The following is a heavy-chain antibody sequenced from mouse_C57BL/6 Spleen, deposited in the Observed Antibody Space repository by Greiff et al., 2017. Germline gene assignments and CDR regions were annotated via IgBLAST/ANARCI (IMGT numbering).Heavy chain of an antibody. J-gene: IGHJ2*01. CDR1: GYSITSGYY. Sequence: DVKLQESGPGLVKPSQSLSLTCSVTGYSITSGYYWNWIRQFPGNKLEWMGYISYDGSNNYNPSLKNRISITRDTSKNQFFLKLNSVTTEDTATYYCARGLYYGSSLDYWGQGTTLTVSS. CDR3: ARGLYYGSSLDY. CDR2: ISYDGSN. D-gene: IGHD1-1*01. V-gene: IGHV3-6*01.